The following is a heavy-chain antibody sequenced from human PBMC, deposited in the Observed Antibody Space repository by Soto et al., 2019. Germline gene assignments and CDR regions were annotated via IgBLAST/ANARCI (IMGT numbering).Heavy chain of an antibody. D-gene: IGHD3-22*01. CDR2: IYYSGST. J-gene: IGHJ6*02. CDR3: ARSGYYYDSSGPRLGLANYYYGMDV. Sequence: PSETLSLTCTVSGGSISSSSYYWGWIRQPPGKGLEWIGSIYYSGSTYYNPSLKSRVTISVDTSKNQFSLKLSSVTAADTAVYYCARSGYYYDSSGPRLGLANYYYGMDVWGQGTTVT. CDR1: GGSISSSSYY. V-gene: IGHV4-39*01.